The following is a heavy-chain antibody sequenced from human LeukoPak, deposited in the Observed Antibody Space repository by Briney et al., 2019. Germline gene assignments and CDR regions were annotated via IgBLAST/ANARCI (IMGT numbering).Heavy chain of an antibody. V-gene: IGHV1-46*01. J-gene: IGHJ4*02. Sequence: ASVKVSCKASENTFTYYHIHWVRQAPGQGVEWMGAVYATDGSTLNTQNFQGRVTMTRDTSTGTVYMELSSLRFEDTAMYYCATEAPRNYYFDYWGQGVLVTVSS. CDR3: ATEAPRNYYFDY. CDR2: VYATDGST. CDR1: ENTFTYYH.